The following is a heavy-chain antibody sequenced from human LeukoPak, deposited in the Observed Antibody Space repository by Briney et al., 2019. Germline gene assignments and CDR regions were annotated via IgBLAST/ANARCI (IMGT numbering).Heavy chain of an antibody. D-gene: IGHD5-24*01. CDR1: GFTVSSNY. V-gene: IGHV3-53*01. J-gene: IGHJ4*02. CDR3: ARVQRDGYNRGFDY. CDR2: IYSGGST. Sequence: PGGSLRLSCAASGFTVSSNYMSWGRQAPGKGLEWVSLIYSGGSTYYADSVKGRFTISRDNSKNTLYLQMNSLRAEDTAVYYCARVQRDGYNRGFDYWGQGTLVTVSS.